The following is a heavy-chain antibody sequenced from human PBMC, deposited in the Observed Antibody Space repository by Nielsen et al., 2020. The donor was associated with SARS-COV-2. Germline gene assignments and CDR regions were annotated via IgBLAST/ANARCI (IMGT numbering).Heavy chain of an antibody. D-gene: IGHD1-14*01. CDR3: ARANPGLIQLDQ. CDR2: ITYSGST. CDR1: FGSFSDYS. V-gene: IGHV4-34*01. Sequence: SETLSLTCGVSFGSFSDYSWGWIRQPPGKGLERIGVITYSGSTNYNPSLMSRVTISIVPSTSQFSLRLSSLTAADTATYYCARANPGLIQLDQWGQGTPVIVSS. J-gene: IGHJ5*02.